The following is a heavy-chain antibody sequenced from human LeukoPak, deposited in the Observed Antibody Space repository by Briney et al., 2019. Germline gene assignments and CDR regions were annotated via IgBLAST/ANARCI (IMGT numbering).Heavy chain of an antibody. Sequence: GGSLRLSCAASGFTFTTYWMSWVRQAPGKGLEWVSAISGSGGSTYYADSVKGRFTISRDNSKNTLYLQMDSLRAEDTAVYYCAKAGVVGAFYYFDYWGQGTLVTVSS. CDR3: AKAGVVGAFYYFDY. D-gene: IGHD1-26*01. CDR2: ISGSGGST. J-gene: IGHJ4*02. V-gene: IGHV3-23*01. CDR1: GFTFTTYW.